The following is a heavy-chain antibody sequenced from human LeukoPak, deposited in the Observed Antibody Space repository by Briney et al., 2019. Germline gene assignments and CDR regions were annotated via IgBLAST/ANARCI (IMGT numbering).Heavy chain of an antibody. CDR2: IKQDGSEK. D-gene: IGHD3-22*01. CDR1: GFTFSTYW. J-gene: IGHJ5*02. V-gene: IGHV3-7*03. Sequence: PGGSLRLSCAASGFTFSTYWMSWVRQAPGKGLEWVANIKQDGSEKYYVDSVKGRFTISRDNAKNSLYLQMNSLKTEDTAVYYCTRHAMIKRFDPWGQGTLVTVSS. CDR3: TRHAMIKRFDP.